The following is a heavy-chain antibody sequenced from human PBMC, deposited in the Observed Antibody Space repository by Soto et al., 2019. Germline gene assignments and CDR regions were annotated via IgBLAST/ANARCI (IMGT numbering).Heavy chain of an antibody. Sequence: SVKVSCKASGGTFSSYRINWVRQAPGQGLDWVGGIVPIYRTADYAQKFQGRVTITADESARTSYMELRSLKSQDTAVYYCVRDSGAKLSSSWGQGTLVTVSS. CDR3: VRDSGAKLSSS. D-gene: IGHD6-13*01. V-gene: IGHV1-69*13. J-gene: IGHJ4*02. CDR1: GGTFSSYR. CDR2: IVPIYRTA.